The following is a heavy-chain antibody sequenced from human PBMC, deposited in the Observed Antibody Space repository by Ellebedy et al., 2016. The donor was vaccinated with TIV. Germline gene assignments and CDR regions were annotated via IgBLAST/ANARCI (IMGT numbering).Heavy chain of an antibody. CDR2: IRSKAFGGTT. Sequence: PGGSLRLSCTASGFTFGDYAMTWFRQAPGKGLEWVGFIRSKAFGGTTDYAASVKGRFTVSRDASKSIAYLPMNSLKTDDTDVYYCTRGRLEMATTFDYWGQGTLVTVSS. CDR3: TRGRLEMATTFDY. V-gene: IGHV3-49*03. D-gene: IGHD5-24*01. CDR1: GFTFGDYA. J-gene: IGHJ4*02.